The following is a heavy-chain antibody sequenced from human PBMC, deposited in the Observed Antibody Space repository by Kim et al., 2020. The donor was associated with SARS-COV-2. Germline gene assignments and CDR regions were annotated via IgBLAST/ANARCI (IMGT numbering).Heavy chain of an antibody. CDR3: ARGRKQWLTYYYYYGMDV. J-gene: IGHJ6*02. D-gene: IGHD6-19*01. V-gene: IGHV3-20*03. Sequence: KGRFTISRDNAKNSLYLQMYSLRAEDTALYYCARGRKQWLTYYYYYGMDVWGQGTTVTVSS.